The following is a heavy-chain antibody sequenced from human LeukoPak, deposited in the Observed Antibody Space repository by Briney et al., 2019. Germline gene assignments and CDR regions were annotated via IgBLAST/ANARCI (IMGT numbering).Heavy chain of an antibody. D-gene: IGHD6-13*01. Sequence: SETLSLTCTVSGGSISSSSYYWGWIRQPPGKGLEWIGSIYYSGSTYYNPSLKSRVTISVDTSKNQFSLKLSSVTAADTAVYYCARWSSSFTGGQALEWYNWFDPWGQGTLVTVSS. CDR2: IYYSGST. CDR3: ARWSSSFTGGQALEWYNWFDP. CDR1: GGSISSSSYY. V-gene: IGHV4-39*07. J-gene: IGHJ5*02.